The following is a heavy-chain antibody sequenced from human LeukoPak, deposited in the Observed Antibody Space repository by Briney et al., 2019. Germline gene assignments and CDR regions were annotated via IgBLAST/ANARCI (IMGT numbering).Heavy chain of an antibody. CDR3: TRDIEDFLTGDDAFDF. D-gene: IGHD3-9*01. CDR1: GFTFSGYS. J-gene: IGHJ3*01. CDR2: ITSSGSSM. V-gene: IGHV3-21*03. Sequence: PGGSLRLSCAGSGFTFSGYSLNWVRQAPGKGLEWVSSITSSGSSMYYADSVKGRFTISRDNAESSVYLQMNSLRVEDTGLYYCTRDIEDFLTGDDAFDFWGQGTVVTVSS.